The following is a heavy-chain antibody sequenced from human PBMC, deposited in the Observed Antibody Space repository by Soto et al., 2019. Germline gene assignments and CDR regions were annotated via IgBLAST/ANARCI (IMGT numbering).Heavy chain of an antibody. J-gene: IGHJ5*02. CDR1: GYNFVTNW. CDR3: ARRSRSGYDWVGYNWFDP. CDR2: IYPGDSDT. V-gene: IGHV5-51*01. Sequence: PGESLKISCKGSGYNFVTNWIAWVRQMPGKGLEWMGIIYPGDSDTRYSPSFQGQVSISADKSVSTAYLQWSSLKASDTAMYYRARRSRSGYDWVGYNWFDPWGQGTLVTVSS. D-gene: IGHD5-12*01.